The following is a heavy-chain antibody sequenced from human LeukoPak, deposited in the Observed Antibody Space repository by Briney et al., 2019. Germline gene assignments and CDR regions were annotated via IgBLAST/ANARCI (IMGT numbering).Heavy chain of an antibody. J-gene: IGHJ4*02. V-gene: IGHV1-24*01. CDR2: FDPEDGET. D-gene: IGHD3-9*01. CDR3: ATDHKDDILTGYYQPFDY. Sequence: ASVKVSCKVSGYTFTELSMHWVRQAPGKGLEWMGGFDPEDGETIYAQKFQGRVTMTEDTSTDTAYMELSSLRSEDTAVYYCATDHKDDILTGYYQPFDYWGQGTLVTVSS. CDR1: GYTFTELS.